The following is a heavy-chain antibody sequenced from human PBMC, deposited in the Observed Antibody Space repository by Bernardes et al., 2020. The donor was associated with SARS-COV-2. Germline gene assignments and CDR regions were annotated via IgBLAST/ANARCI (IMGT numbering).Heavy chain of an antibody. V-gene: IGHV7-4-1*02. Sequence: ASVKVSCKASGYSFTNYGMNWVPQAPGKGLEWMGWFNTYTGNPTYAQGFTGRFVFSMDTSASTAYLQISSLKAEDMAMYYCARFPISGSARQLTFGSGTQLTVLPDIQNPDPAVYQLRDYKSSDKSVCLVKDYY. D-gene: IGHD2-2*01. CDR3: ARFPISGSARQLTFGSGTQLTVLPDIQNPDPAVYQLRDYKSSDKSVCLVKDYY. CDR1: GYSFTNYG. J-gene: IGHJ6*03. CDR2: FNTYTGNP.